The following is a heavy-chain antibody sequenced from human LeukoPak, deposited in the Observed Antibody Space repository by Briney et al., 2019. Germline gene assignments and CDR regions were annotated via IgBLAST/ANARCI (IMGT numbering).Heavy chain of an antibody. CDR2: IYSGGST. D-gene: IGHD2-2*01. Sequence: GGSLRLSCAASGFTVSSNYMSWVRQAPGKGLEWVSVIYSGGSTYYADSVKGRFTISRDNSKNTLYLQMNSLRAEDTAVYYCAKDIGYCSSTSCPGAFDIWGQGTMVTVSS. CDR3: AKDIGYCSSTSCPGAFDI. J-gene: IGHJ3*02. V-gene: IGHV3-53*01. CDR1: GFTVSSNY.